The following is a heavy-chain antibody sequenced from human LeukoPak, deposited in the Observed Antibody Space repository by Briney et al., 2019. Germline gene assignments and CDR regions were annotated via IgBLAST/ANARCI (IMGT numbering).Heavy chain of an antibody. CDR2: INDDGSRT. CDR1: GFSFSTSW. D-gene: IGHD1-26*01. V-gene: IGHV3-74*03. CDR3: ARALGSPLDY. J-gene: IGHJ4*02. Sequence: PGGSLRLSCAASGFSFSTSWVHWVRQAPGGGRVWVSRINDDGSRTTSADSVKGRFTISRDNAKNTVYLQMNSLRAEDTAVYYCARALGSPLDYWGQGTLLIVSS.